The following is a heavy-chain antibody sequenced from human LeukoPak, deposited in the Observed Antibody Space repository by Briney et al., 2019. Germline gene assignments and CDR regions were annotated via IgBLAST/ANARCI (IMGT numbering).Heavy chain of an antibody. CDR1: GGSISSSSYY. V-gene: IGHV4-39*07. CDR2: IYYSGST. D-gene: IGHD6-19*01. Sequence: PSETLSLTCTVSGGSISSSSYYWGWIRQPPGKGLEWIGSIYYSGSTYYNPSLKSRVTISVDTSKNQFSLKLSSVTAADTAVYYCAIVMAGSFDYWGQGTLVTVSS. CDR3: AIVMAGSFDY. J-gene: IGHJ4*02.